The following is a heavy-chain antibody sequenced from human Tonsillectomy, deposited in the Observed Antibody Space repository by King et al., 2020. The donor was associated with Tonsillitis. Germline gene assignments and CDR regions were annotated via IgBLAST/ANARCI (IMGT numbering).Heavy chain of an antibody. CDR3: ARGPGYGYDY. V-gene: IGHV1-18*01. CDR1: GYTFTNYG. J-gene: IGHJ4*02. CDR2: VNANYGNT. D-gene: IGHD5-18*01. Sequence: QLVQSGAEVKKPGASVKVSCKASGYTFTNYGFSWVRQAPGQGLEWMGGVNANYGNTNYAQKFQGRVTMTTDTSTSTVHMELRSLRSDDTAVYYCARGPGYGYDYWGQGTLVTVSS.